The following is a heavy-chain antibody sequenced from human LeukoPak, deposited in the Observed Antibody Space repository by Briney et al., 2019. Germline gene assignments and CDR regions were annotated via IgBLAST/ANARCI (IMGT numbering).Heavy chain of an antibody. V-gene: IGHV3-23*01. CDR1: GFTFRSYA. D-gene: IGHD2-21*02. Sequence: GGSLRLSCAASGFTFRSYAMSWVRQAPGKGLEWVSAISGGGAGTYYADSVKGRFTISRDNSKNTLYLQMNSLRAEDTAVYYCAKPAYCGGDCYLYYFDYLGQGTLVTVSS. J-gene: IGHJ4*02. CDR3: AKPAYCGGDCYLYYFDY. CDR2: ISGGGAGT.